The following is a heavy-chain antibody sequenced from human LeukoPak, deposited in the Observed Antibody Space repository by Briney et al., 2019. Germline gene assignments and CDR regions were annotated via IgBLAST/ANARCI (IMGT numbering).Heavy chain of an antibody. Sequence: ASVKVSCKASGYTFTSYYMHWVRQAPGQGLEWMGIINPGGGSTSYAQKLQGRVTMTRDTSTSTVYMELSSLRSEDTAVYYCARADYYDSSGYYFFSGFDYWGQGTLVTISS. D-gene: IGHD3-22*01. V-gene: IGHV1-46*01. CDR3: ARADYYDSSGYYFFSGFDY. CDR2: INPGGGST. CDR1: GYTFTSYY. J-gene: IGHJ4*02.